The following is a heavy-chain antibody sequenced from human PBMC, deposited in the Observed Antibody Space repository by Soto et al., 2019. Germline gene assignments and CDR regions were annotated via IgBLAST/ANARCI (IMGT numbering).Heavy chain of an antibody. CDR2: IIPILGIA. CDR3: ARGLRYFDWPHFDY. CDR1: GYTFTGYY. V-gene: IGHV1-69*04. D-gene: IGHD3-9*01. Sequence: ASVKVSCKASGYTFTGYYMHWVRQAPGQGLEWMGRIIPILGIANYAQKFQGRVTITADKSTSTAYMELSSLRSEDTAVYYCARGLRYFDWPHFDYWGQGTLVTVSS. J-gene: IGHJ4*02.